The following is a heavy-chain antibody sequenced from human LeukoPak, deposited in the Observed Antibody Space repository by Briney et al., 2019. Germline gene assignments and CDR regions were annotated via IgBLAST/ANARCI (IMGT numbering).Heavy chain of an antibody. CDR1: GFTFSNYW. CDR3: VRDIRWDSSDYYYIGFDY. Sequence: GGSLRLSCEASGFTFSNYWMSWVRQAPGKGLEWVSSITFRSYIYYADSVKGRFTISRDNAKNLLYLQMNSLRAEDTAVYYCVRDIRWDSSDYYYIGFDYWGQGTLVTVSS. D-gene: IGHD3-22*01. CDR2: ITFRSYI. J-gene: IGHJ4*02. V-gene: IGHV3-69-1*01.